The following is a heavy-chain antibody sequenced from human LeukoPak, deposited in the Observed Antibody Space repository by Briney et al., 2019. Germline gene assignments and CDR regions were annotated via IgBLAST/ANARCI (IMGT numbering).Heavy chain of an antibody. CDR2: INPSDGSL. Sequence: GASVKVSCKASGYTFTNYYMHWVRQAPGQGLEWMGVINPSDGSLSYTQRFKGRVTMTRDTSTSTVYMELSSLRSEDTAVYFCARDPILTTPAPGEFDYWGQGTLVTVSS. D-gene: IGHD1-1*01. CDR1: GYTFTNYY. CDR3: ARDPILTTPAPGEFDY. V-gene: IGHV1-46*01. J-gene: IGHJ4*02.